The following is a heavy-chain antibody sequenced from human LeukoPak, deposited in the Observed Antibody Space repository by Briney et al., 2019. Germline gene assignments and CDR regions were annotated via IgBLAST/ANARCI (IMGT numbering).Heavy chain of an antibody. V-gene: IGHV3-23*01. J-gene: IGHJ4*02. CDR2: ITGSGVST. CDR1: GFTFSNNA. CDR3: AKRRGATNGDFDY. Sequence: GRSLRLSCAASGFTFSNNAMSWVRQAPGKGLEWVSAITGSGVSTFYADSVKGRFTISRDNSKNTLYLEMNSLRVGDTAVYYCAKRRGATNGDFDYWGQGTLVTVSS. D-gene: IGHD2-8*01.